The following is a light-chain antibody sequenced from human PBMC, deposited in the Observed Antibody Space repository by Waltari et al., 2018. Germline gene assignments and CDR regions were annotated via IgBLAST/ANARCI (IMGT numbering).Light chain of an antibody. Sequence: SSELTQDPAVAVALGQTVRITCQGDSLRSYYASWYQQKPGQAPVLVIYGKNNRPSGIPDRFSGSSSGHPASLTITGAQAEDEADYYCNSRDSSGNHLVFGGGTKLTVL. CDR3: NSRDSSGNHLV. CDR1: SLRSYY. J-gene: IGLJ2*01. V-gene: IGLV3-19*01. CDR2: GKN.